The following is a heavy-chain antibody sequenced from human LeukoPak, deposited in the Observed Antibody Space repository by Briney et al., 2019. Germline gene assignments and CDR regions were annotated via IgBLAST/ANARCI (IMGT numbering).Heavy chain of an antibody. CDR3: AREARGVGAATHFDY. D-gene: IGHD1-26*01. J-gene: IGHJ4*02. CDR1: GYTFTDYY. Sequence: ASVKVSCKASGYTFTDYYMHWVRQAPGQGLEWMGIVNPSDGSTTYAQKFQGRVTMTRDTSTTTVYMELSSLRSEDTAVYYCAREARGVGAATHFDYWGQGSQVTVSS. CDR2: VNPSDGST. V-gene: IGHV1-46*01.